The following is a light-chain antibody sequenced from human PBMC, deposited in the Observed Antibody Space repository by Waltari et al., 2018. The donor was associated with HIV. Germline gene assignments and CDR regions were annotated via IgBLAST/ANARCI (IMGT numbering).Light chain of an antibody. CDR1: QTISNW. Sequence: DIQMTQSPSTLSASVGDRVTITCRASQTISNWLAWYQQKPGKAPKLLIYKASTLESGVPSRFGGSGSGTEFTLTISSLQPDDFATYYCQQYDSPYSFGQGTKLDIK. CDR2: KAS. V-gene: IGKV1-5*03. CDR3: QQYDSPYS. J-gene: IGKJ2*01.